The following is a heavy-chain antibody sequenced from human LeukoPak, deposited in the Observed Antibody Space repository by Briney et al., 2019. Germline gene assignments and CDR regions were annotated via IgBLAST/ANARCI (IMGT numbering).Heavy chain of an antibody. J-gene: IGHJ3*02. CDR1: GFTFSSYS. CDR2: ISSSSSYI. Sequence: GGSLRLSCAASGFTFSSYSMNWVRQAPGKGLEWVSSISSSSSYIYYADSVKGRFTISRDNAKNSLYLQMNSLRAEDTAVYYCARENRKTDDAFDIWGQGTMVTVSS. CDR3: ARENRKTDDAFDI. V-gene: IGHV3-21*01. D-gene: IGHD1-14*01.